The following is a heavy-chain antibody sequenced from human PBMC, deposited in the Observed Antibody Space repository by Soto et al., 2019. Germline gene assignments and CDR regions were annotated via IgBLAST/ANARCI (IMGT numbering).Heavy chain of an antibody. Sequence: SQTLSLTCAISGDSVSSNSAAWNWIRQSPSRGLEWLGRTYYRSKWYNDYAVSVKSRITINPDTSKNQFSLQLNSVTPEDTAVYYCARAVGTYYYGSGSYYEYYYYGMDVWGQGTTVTVSS. D-gene: IGHD3-10*01. CDR1: GDSVSSNSAA. CDR3: ARAVGTYYYGSGSYYEYYYYGMDV. CDR2: TYYRSKWYN. V-gene: IGHV6-1*01. J-gene: IGHJ6*02.